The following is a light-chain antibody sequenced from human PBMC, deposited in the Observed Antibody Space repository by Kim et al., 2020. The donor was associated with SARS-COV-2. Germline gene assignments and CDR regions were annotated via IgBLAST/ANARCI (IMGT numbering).Light chain of an antibody. CDR2: QDS. CDR1: KLGDKY. CDR3: QAWDRSSGEV. V-gene: IGLV3-1*01. Sequence: SYELTQPPSVSVSPGQTASITCSGDKLGDKYACWYQQKPGQSPVLVIYQDSKRPSGIPERFSGSNSGNTATLTISGTQAMDEADYYCQAWDRSSGEVFGG. J-gene: IGLJ2*01.